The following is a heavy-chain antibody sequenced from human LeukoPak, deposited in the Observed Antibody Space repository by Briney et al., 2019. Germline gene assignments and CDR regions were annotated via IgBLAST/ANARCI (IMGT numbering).Heavy chain of an antibody. CDR2: IYPGDSDT. CDR1: GYRFTSYW. Sequence: GGSLQISCKGSGYRFTSYWIGWVLQMPGKGLEWMGIIYPGDSDTRYSPSFQGQVTISADKSISTAYLQWSSLKASDTAMYYCARGPAAMNIPYFDYWGQGTLVTVSS. D-gene: IGHD2-2*01. CDR3: ARGPAAMNIPYFDY. J-gene: IGHJ4*02. V-gene: IGHV5-51*01.